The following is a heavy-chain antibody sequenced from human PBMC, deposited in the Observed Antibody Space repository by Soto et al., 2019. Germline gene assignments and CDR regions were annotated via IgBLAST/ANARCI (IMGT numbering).Heavy chain of an antibody. J-gene: IGHJ4*02. Sequence: GGSLRLSCTASGFTFGDYAMSWVRQAPGKGLEWVGFIRSKAYGVTTEYAASVKGRFTISRDDSKSIAYLQMNSLKTEDTAVYYCKASLYYYDSSGFSSWGQGTLVTVSS. CDR1: GFTFGDYA. CDR2: IRSKAYGVTT. D-gene: IGHD3-22*01. CDR3: KASLYYYDSSGFSS. V-gene: IGHV3-49*04.